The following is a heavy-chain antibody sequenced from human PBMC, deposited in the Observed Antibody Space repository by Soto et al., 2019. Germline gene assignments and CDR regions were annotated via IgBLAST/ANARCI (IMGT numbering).Heavy chain of an antibody. CDR2: IYYSGST. CDR1: GGSISSSSYY. D-gene: IGHD3-22*01. Sequence: SETLSLTCTVSGGSISSSSYYWGWIRQPPGKGLEWIGSIYYSGSTYYNPSLKSRVTISVDTSKNQFSLKLSSVTAADTAVYYCARQGTTMIVVVNNWFDPWGQGTLVTVSS. CDR3: ARQGTTMIVVVNNWFDP. V-gene: IGHV4-39*01. J-gene: IGHJ5*02.